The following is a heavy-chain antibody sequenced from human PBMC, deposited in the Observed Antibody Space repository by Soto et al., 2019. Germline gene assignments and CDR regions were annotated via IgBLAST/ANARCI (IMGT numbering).Heavy chain of an antibody. CDR3: AKGATVVTIDD. J-gene: IGHJ4*02. CDR2: ISYDGSNK. Sequence: GSLRLSCAASGFTFTSYGMHWVRQAPGKGLEWVAVISYDGSNKYYEDSVKGRLTISRDNSKNTLYLQMNSLRAEDTAVYYCAKGATVVTIDDWGQGTLVTVSA. D-gene: IGHD4-17*01. V-gene: IGHV3-30*18. CDR1: GFTFTSYG.